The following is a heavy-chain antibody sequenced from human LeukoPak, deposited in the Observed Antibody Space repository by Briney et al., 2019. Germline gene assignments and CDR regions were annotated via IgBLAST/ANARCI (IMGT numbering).Heavy chain of an antibody. CDR3: ASHEYSSGPDWFDP. D-gene: IGHD6-19*01. V-gene: IGHV3-48*03. Sequence: QAPGKGLDWVSYISSSGSTIYYPDSVKGRFTISRDNAKNSLYLQMNSLRAEDTAVYYCASHEYSSGPDWFDPWGQGTLVTVSS. J-gene: IGHJ5*02. CDR2: ISSSGSTI.